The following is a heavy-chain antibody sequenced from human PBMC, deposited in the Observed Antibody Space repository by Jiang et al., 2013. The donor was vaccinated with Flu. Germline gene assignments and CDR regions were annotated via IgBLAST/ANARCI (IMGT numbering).Heavy chain of an antibody. D-gene: IGHD3-22*01. Sequence: SCAASGFTFSSYGMHWVRQAPGKGLEWVAVISYDGSNKYYADSVKGRFTISRDNSKNTLYLQMNSLRAEDTAVYYCAKAYYDSSDWPRVSGNYFDYWGQGTLVTVSS. CDR2: ISYDGSNK. V-gene: IGHV3-30*18. CDR1: GFTFSSYG. CDR3: AKAYYDSSDWPRVSGNYFDY. J-gene: IGHJ4*02.